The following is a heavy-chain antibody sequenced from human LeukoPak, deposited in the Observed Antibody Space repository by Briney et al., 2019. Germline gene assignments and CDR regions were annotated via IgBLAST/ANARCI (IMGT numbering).Heavy chain of an antibody. CDR2: ISSSSSYI. CDR1: GFTFSSYS. J-gene: IGHJ5*02. CDR3: ARGRSDWYNWNERFDRWFDP. V-gene: IGHV3-21*01. Sequence: PGGSLRLSCAASGFTFSSYSMNWVRQAPGKGLEWVSSISSSSSYIYYADSVKGRFTISRDNAKNSLYLQMNSLRAEDTAVYYCARGRSDWYNWNERFDRWFDPWGQGTLVTVSS. D-gene: IGHD1-20*01.